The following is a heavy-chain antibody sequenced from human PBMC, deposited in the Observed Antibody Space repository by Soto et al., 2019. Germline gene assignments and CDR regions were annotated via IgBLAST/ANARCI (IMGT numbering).Heavy chain of an antibody. V-gene: IGHV4-31*03. J-gene: IGHJ6*03. D-gene: IGHD3-3*01. CDR3: ARGAYDFWSGYYPPYYYYYMDV. CDR1: GGSISSGGYY. Sequence: PSETLSLTCTVSGGSISSGGYYWSWIRQHPGKGLEWIGYIYHSGSTYYNPSLKSRVTISVDTSKNQFSLKLSSVTAADTAVYYCARGAYDFWSGYYPPYYYYYMDVWGKGTTVTVSS. CDR2: IYHSGST.